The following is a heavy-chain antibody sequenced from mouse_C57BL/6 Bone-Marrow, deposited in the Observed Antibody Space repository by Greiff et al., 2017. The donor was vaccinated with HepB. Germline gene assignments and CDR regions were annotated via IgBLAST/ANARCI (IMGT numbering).Heavy chain of an antibody. Sequence: QVQLQQPGAELVMPGASVKLSCKASGYTFTSYWMHWVKQRPGQGLEWIGEIDPSDSYTNYNQKFKGKSTLTVDKSSSTAYMQLSSLTSEDSAVYYCERGGLPYAMDYWGKGTQGPVSS. CDR1: GYTFTSYW. CDR2: IDPSDSYT. V-gene: IGHV1-69*01. CDR3: ERGGLPYAMDY. J-gene: IGHJ4*01. D-gene: IGHD2-4*01.